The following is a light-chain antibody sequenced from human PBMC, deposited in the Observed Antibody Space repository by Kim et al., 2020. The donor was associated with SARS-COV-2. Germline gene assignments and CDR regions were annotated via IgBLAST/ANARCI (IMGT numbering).Light chain of an antibody. J-gene: IGKJ1*01. CDR2: AAS. V-gene: IGKV1-39*01. CDR1: QSITTY. Sequence: ASVGDRVTITCRASQSITTYLNWYQQKPGKAPNLLIYAASTLQSGVPSRFSGSGSGTDFTLTISSLQPEDFAIYYCQQSYSTPRTFGQGTKVESK. CDR3: QQSYSTPRT.